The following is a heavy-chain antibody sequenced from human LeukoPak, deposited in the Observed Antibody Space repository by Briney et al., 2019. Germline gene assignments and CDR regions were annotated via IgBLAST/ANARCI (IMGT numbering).Heavy chain of an antibody. CDR1: GYAFTSYD. CDR3: ARGRRDGRAFDP. V-gene: IGHV1-8*01. J-gene: IGHJ5*02. Sequence: TSVKVSCKDSGYAFTSYDINWVRQATGQGLEWMGWMNPNSGNTGYAQKFQGRVTMTRNTSISTAYMELSSLRSEDTAVYYCARGRRDGRAFDPWGQGTLVTVSS. D-gene: IGHD5-24*01. CDR2: MNPNSGNT.